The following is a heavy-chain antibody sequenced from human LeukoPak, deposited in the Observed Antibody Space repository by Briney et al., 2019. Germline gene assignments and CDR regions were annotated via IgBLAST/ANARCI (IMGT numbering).Heavy chain of an antibody. CDR2: IIPVFGTA. J-gene: IGHJ4*02. CDR1: GGTFSSYA. D-gene: IGHD2-15*01. CDR3: ARDYVVVVAATTIFDY. V-gene: IGHV1-69*01. Sequence: SVKVSCKASGGTFSSYAISWVRQAPGQGLEWMGGIIPVFGTANYAQKFQGRVTITADESTSTAYMELSSLRSEDTAVYYCARDYVVVVAATTIFDYWGQGTLVTVSS.